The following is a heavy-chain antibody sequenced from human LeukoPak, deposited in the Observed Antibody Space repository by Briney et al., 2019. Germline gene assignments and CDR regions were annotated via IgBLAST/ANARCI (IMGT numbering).Heavy chain of an antibody. J-gene: IGHJ5*02. CDR2: IYYSGST. Sequence: PSETLSLTCTVSGGSVSSGSYYWSWIRQPPGKGLEWIGYIYYSGSTNYNPSLKSRVTISVDTSKNQFSLKLSSVTAADTAVYYCARGARWGYYYDSSGYYYPWGQGTLVTVSS. D-gene: IGHD3-22*01. CDR1: GGSVSSGSYY. V-gene: IGHV4-61*01. CDR3: ARGARWGYYYDSSGYYYP.